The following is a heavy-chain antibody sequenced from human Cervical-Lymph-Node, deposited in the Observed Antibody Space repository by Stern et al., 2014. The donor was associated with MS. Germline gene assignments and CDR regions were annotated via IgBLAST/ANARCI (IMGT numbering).Heavy chain of an antibody. D-gene: IGHD6-13*01. Sequence: VQLVQSGAEVKKPGESLKISCKASGYSFTTYWIGWVRQMSGKGLEWMGIIYPRDSDARLSPSFQGPVTISVDKSITTAYLQWSSLKASDTAIYYCARRGPAAEIDFWGQGTLVTVSS. V-gene: IGHV5-51*01. CDR1: GYSFTTYW. CDR3: ARRGPAAEIDF. J-gene: IGHJ4*02. CDR2: IYPRDSDA.